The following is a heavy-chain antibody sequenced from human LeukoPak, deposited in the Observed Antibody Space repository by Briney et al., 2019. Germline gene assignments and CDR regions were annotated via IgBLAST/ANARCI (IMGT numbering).Heavy chain of an antibody. V-gene: IGHV4-59*05. CDR3: VTTHFDILTVSYYFDF. CDR2: MFYGGTT. D-gene: IGHD3-9*01. Sequence: GSLRLSCAASGFTFSSYAMSWVRQAPGKVLEWIGSMFYGGTTYSSPSLQSRVTISVDTSKNQFSLRLSSVTAADTAVYYCVTTHFDILTVSYYFDFWGQGTLVTVSS. CDR1: GFTFSSYA. J-gene: IGHJ4*02.